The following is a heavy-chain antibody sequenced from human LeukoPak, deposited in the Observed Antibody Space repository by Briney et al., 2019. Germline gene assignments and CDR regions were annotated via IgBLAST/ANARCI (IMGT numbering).Heavy chain of an antibody. D-gene: IGHD3-3*01. CDR2: ISSSGSTI. V-gene: IGHV3-11*04. J-gene: IGHJ4*02. CDR1: GFTVSSNY. CDR3: ARALHGVVLDY. Sequence: GGSLRLSCAASGFTVSSNYMSWVRQAPGKGLEWVSYISSSGSTIYYADSVKGRFTISRDNAKNSLYLQMNSLRAEDTAVYYCARALHGVVLDYWGQGTLVTVSS.